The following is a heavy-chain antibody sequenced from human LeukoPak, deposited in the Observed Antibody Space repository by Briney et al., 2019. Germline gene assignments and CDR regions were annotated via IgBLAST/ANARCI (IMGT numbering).Heavy chain of an antibody. CDR1: GFTFDDYA. J-gene: IGHJ6*02. V-gene: IGHV3-9*01. Sequence: GGSLRLSCAASGFTFDDYAMHWVRQAPGKGLEWVSGISWNSGSIGYADSVKGRFTISRDNAKNSLYLQMNSLRAEDTALYYCAKGVFHYGMDVWAQETTVTVSS. CDR3: AKGVFHYGMDV. CDR2: ISWNSGSI. D-gene: IGHD2-21*01.